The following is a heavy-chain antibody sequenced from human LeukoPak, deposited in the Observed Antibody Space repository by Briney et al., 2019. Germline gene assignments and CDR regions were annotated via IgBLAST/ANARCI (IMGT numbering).Heavy chain of an antibody. CDR1: GGSFSGYY. Sequence: SETLSLTCAVSGGSFSGYYWSWIRQPPGKGLEWIGEINHSGSTNYNPSLKSRVTISVDTSKNQFSLKLSSVTAADTAVYYCARLLRLGELSPFDYWGQGTLVTVSS. CDR3: ARLLRLGELSPFDY. CDR2: INHSGST. V-gene: IGHV4-34*01. D-gene: IGHD3-16*02. J-gene: IGHJ4*02.